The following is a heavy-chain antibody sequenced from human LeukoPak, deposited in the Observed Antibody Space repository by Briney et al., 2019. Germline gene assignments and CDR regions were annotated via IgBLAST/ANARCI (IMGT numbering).Heavy chain of an antibody. CDR3: ARLGRLLLSNDAFDI. Sequence: SVKVSCKASGGTFSSYAISWVRQAPGQGLEWMGGIVPIFGTANYAQKFQGRVTITADESTSTAYMELSSLRSEDTAVYYCARLGRLLLSNDAFDIWGQGTMVTVSS. CDR2: IVPIFGTA. CDR1: GGTFSSYA. J-gene: IGHJ3*02. V-gene: IGHV1-69*13. D-gene: IGHD3-22*01.